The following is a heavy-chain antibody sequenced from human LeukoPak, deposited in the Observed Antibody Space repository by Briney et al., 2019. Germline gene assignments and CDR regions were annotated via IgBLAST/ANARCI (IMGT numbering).Heavy chain of an antibody. CDR3: ARDHSSAGYTYYYYHMDV. V-gene: IGHV4-59*12. D-gene: IGHD2-2*02. CDR1: GGSISSYY. J-gene: IGHJ6*03. Sequence: SETLSLTCTVPGGSISSYYWSWIRQPPGKGLEWIGTLYYSGKTYCNPSLKSRVTISIDTSKNQFSLKLTSATAADTAVYYCARDHSSAGYTYYYYHMDVWGKGTTVTVSS. CDR2: LYYSGKT.